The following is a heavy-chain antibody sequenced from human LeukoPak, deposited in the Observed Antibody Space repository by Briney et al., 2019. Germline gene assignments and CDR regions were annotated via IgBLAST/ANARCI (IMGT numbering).Heavy chain of an antibody. V-gene: IGHV3-33*01. CDR3: VRNIREYSGSGPFDY. D-gene: IGHD5-12*01. Sequence: GGSLRLSCAASGFTFTSYDMHWVRQVPGKGLEWVALIWYDGSNTYYADSVRGRFTISRDNSKNTLSLQMNSLRVEDTAVYYCVRNIREYSGSGPFDYWGQGTLVAVSS. CDR2: IWYDGSNT. CDR1: GFTFTSYD. J-gene: IGHJ4*02.